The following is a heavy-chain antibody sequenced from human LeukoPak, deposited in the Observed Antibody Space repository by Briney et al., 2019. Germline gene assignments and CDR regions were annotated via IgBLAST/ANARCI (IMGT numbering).Heavy chain of an antibody. Sequence: QPGRSLRLSCAASGFTFSSYAMHWVRQAPGKGLEWVAVISYDGSNKYYADSVKGRFTISRDNSKNTLYLQMNSLRAEDTAVYYCATPSTVTTLGLYYWGQGTLVTVSS. CDR2: ISYDGSNK. CDR3: ATPSTVTTLGLYY. J-gene: IGHJ4*02. CDR1: GFTFSSYA. D-gene: IGHD4-17*01. V-gene: IGHV3-30*04.